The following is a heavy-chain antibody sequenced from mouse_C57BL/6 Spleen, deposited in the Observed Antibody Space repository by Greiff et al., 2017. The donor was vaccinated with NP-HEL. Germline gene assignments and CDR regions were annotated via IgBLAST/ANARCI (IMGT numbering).Heavy chain of an antibody. CDR1: GYTFTSYW. CDR3: ARFTTVVATGYYAMDY. D-gene: IGHD1-1*01. Sequence: QVQLQQPGAELVKPGASVKLSCKASGYTFTSYWMHWVKQRPGQGLEWIGMIHPNSGSTNYNEKFKSKATLTVYKSSSTAYMQLSSLTSEDSAVYYCARFTTVVATGYYAMDYWGQGTSVTVSS. J-gene: IGHJ4*01. CDR2: IHPNSGST. V-gene: IGHV1-64*01.